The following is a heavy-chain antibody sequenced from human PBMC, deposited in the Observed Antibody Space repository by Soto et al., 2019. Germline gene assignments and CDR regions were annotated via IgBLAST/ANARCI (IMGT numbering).Heavy chain of an antibody. V-gene: IGHV3-33*01. CDR2: IWYDGSNK. Sequence: GGSLRLSCASSGFTFSSYGMHCFRQAPGNGLEWVAVIWYDGSNKYYAESVKGRFTISRDNSKNTLYLQMNNLRAEDTAVYYCARDSHVGSGWQLTADYWGQGTLVTVSS. CDR3: ARDSHVGSGWQLTADY. CDR1: GFTFSSYG. D-gene: IGHD6-19*01. J-gene: IGHJ4*02.